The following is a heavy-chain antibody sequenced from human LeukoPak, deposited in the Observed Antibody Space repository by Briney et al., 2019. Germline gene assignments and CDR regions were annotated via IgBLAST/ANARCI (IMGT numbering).Heavy chain of an antibody. V-gene: IGHV3-21*01. CDR3: VRGFRMVGVSTWVPF. J-gene: IGHJ4*02. CDR1: GFPFSAYT. D-gene: IGHD1-26*01. Sequence: PGGSLRLLCAASGFPFSAYTMNWVRQAPGEGREWVSSIRGTSGSINYADAVNGRFTISRDNAKNSLYLRMDSLRAEDTAVYYCVRGFRMVGVSTWVPFWGQGTLVTVSS. CDR2: IRGTSGSI.